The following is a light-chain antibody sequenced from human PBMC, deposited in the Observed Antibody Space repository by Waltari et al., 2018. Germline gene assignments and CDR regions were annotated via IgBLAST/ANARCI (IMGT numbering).Light chain of an antibody. Sequence: DIQMTQSPSSLSASVGDTVTINCRASQSISSWLAWYQQKPGKAPKLLIYKASSLQSGVPSRFSGRGSGTEFTLTINGLQSEDFATYSCQQYKSAPLTFGGGTKVEI. CDR1: QSISSW. V-gene: IGKV1-5*03. CDR2: KAS. J-gene: IGKJ4*01. CDR3: QQYKSAPLT.